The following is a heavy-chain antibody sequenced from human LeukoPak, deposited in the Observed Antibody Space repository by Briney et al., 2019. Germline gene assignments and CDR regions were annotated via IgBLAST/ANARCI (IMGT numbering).Heavy chain of an antibody. CDR2: INPSGGST. D-gene: IGHD2-15*01. Sequence: ASVKVSCKASGYTFTSYYMHWVRQAPGQGLEWMGIINPSGGSTNYAQKFQGRVTMTRDMSTSTVYMELSSLRSEDTAVYYCARDGQVRTPQGYCSGGSCYSVAYYYYMDVWGKGTTVTVSS. CDR3: ARDGQVRTPQGYCSGGSCYSVAYYYYMDV. J-gene: IGHJ6*03. V-gene: IGHV1-46*01. CDR1: GYTFTSYY.